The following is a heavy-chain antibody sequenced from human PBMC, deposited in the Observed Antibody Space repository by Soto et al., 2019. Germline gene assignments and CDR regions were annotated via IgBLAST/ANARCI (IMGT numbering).Heavy chain of an antibody. CDR1: GYTFTGYY. CDR2: INPNSGGT. V-gene: IGHV1-2*02. J-gene: IGHJ6*02. D-gene: IGHD1-1*01. Sequence: GPSVKVSCKASGYTFTGYYMHWVRQAPGQGLEWMGWINPNSGGTNYAQKFQGRVTMTRDTSISTAYMELSRLRSDDTAVYYCTRNWNHGWRAPYYYGMDVWGQGTTVTVSS. CDR3: TRNWNHGWRAPYYYGMDV.